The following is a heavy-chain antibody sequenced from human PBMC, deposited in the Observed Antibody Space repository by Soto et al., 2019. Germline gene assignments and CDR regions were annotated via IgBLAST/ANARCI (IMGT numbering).Heavy chain of an antibody. D-gene: IGHD6-19*01. Sequence: SETLSLTCTVSGGSISSSSYYWGWIRQPPGKGLEWIGSIYYSGSTYYNPSLKSRVTISVDTSKNQFSLKLSSVTAADTAVYYCASSGWWYFDYWGQGTLVPSPQ. CDR1: GGSISSSSYY. CDR2: IYYSGST. J-gene: IGHJ4*02. V-gene: IGHV4-39*01. CDR3: ASSGWWYFDY.